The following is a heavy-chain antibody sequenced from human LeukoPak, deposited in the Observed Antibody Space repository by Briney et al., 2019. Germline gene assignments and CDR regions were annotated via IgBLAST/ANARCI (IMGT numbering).Heavy chain of an antibody. V-gene: IGHV3-20*01. CDR3: ASLWGTTPFGY. CDR2: INWDGGAT. J-gene: IGHJ4*02. D-gene: IGHD2-15*01. CDR1: GITFDDHG. Sequence: GGSLRLSCTDSGITFDDHGMSWVRQAPGKGLEWVSGINWDGGATAYADSVKGRFTISRDNAKNSLYLQMNSLRAEDTAVYHCASLWGTTPFGYWGQGTLVTVSS.